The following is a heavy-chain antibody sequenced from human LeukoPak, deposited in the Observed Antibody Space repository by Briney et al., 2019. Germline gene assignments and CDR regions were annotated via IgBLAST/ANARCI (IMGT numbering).Heavy chain of an antibody. CDR3: VGGGGWY. Sequence: VGSLRLSCAVSGVTLDDYDMSSVRQAPGKGLEWVSDMNWNVGSTGYADSVKCRFTISRDNAKNSLYLQMNSLIAEATPWYYFVGGGGWYWGQGTLVTVSS. CDR1: GVTLDDYD. D-gene: IGHD2-15*01. V-gene: IGHV3-20*04. J-gene: IGHJ4*02. CDR2: MNWNVGST.